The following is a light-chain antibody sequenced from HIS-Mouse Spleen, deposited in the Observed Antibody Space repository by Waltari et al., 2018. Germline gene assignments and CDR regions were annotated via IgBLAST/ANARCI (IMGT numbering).Light chain of an antibody. CDR3: CSYAGSSTLV. J-gene: IGLJ3*02. CDR1: SSYVAIYTL. CDR2: EGS. Sequence: QSALTQPASVSGSPGQSITISCPGTSSYVAIYTLVSWYQQHPGKAPKLMIYEGSKRPSGVSNRFSGSKSGNTASLTISGLQAEDEADYYCCSYAGSSTLVFGGGTKLTVL. V-gene: IGLV2-23*01.